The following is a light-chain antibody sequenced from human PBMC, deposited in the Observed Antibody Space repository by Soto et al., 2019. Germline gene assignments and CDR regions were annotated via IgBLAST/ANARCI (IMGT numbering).Light chain of an antibody. CDR3: QHYDNLPPFT. CDR2: GAS. V-gene: IGKV1-33*01. J-gene: IGKJ3*01. Sequence: DIQMTQSPSSLSASVGDRVTITCQASQDIRKYLSWYQQKPGRAPKLLIYGASNLETGVPSRFSGSGYWTDFTVTISSLQHEDIATYYCQHYDNLPPFTFGPGTKVAIK. CDR1: QDIRKY.